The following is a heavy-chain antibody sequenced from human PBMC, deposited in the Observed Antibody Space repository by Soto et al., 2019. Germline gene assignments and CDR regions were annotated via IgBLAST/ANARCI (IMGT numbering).Heavy chain of an antibody. CDR2: ISYDGSNK. CDR3: AKWGSKLEALDY. D-gene: IGHD1-1*01. CDR1: GFTFSSYG. J-gene: IGHJ4*02. V-gene: IGHV3-30*18. Sequence: GSLRLSCAASGFTFSSYGMHWVRQAPGKGLEWVAVISYDGSNKYYADSVKGRFTISRDNSKNTLYLQMNSLRAEDTAVYYCAKWGSKLEALDYWGQGTLVTVSS.